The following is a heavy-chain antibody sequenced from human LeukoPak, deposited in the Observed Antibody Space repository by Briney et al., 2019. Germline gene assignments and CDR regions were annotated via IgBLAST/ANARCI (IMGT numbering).Heavy chain of an antibody. Sequence: SVKVSCKASGGTFSSYAISWVRQAPGQGLEWMGGIIPIFGTANYAQKFQGRVTITADESTSTAYMELSSLRSEDTAVYYCAAYYYDSSGYLADSYYFDYWGQGTLVTVSS. CDR3: AAYYYDSSGYLADSYYFDY. J-gene: IGHJ4*02. D-gene: IGHD3-22*01. CDR1: GGTFSSYA. V-gene: IGHV1-69*13. CDR2: IIPIFGTA.